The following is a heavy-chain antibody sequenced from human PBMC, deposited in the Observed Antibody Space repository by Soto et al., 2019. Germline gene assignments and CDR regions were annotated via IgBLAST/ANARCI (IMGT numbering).Heavy chain of an antibody. CDR1: GGTFSSYT. D-gene: IGHD5-12*01. J-gene: IGHJ4*02. Sequence: QVQLVQSGAEVKKPGSSVKVSCKASGGTFSSYTISWVRQAPGQGLEWMGRIITILGIANYAQKFQGRVTITADKSTSTAYMELSSLRSEDTAMYYCARERGGYNNWGQGTLVTVSS. CDR3: ARERGGYNN. CDR2: IITILGIA. V-gene: IGHV1-69*08.